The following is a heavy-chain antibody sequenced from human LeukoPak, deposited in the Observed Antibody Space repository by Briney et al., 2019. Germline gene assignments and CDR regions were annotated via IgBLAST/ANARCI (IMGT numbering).Heavy chain of an antibody. Sequence: PGGSLRLSCAASGFTSSSYSMNWVRQAPGKGLEWVSSISSSSSYIYYADSVKGRFTISRDNAKNSLYLQMNSLRAEDTAVYYCARERTAQYYFDYWGQGTLVTVSS. CDR1: GFTSSSYS. CDR2: ISSSSSYI. CDR3: ARERTAQYYFDY. D-gene: IGHD1-14*01. V-gene: IGHV3-21*01. J-gene: IGHJ4*02.